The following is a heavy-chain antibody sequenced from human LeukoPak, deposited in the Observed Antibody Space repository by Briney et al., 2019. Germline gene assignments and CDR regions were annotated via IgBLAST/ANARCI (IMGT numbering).Heavy chain of an antibody. CDR1: GFTFSSYW. CDR2: ISSSSSYI. D-gene: IGHD3-16*01. CDR3: ARAVGGDWFDP. V-gene: IGHV3-21*01. J-gene: IGHJ5*02. Sequence: GGSLRLSCAASGFTFSSYWMSWVRQAPGKGLEWVSSISSSSSYIFYADSVKGRFTISRDNAKNSLYLQMNSLRAEDTAVYYCARAVGGDWFDPWGQGTLVTVSS.